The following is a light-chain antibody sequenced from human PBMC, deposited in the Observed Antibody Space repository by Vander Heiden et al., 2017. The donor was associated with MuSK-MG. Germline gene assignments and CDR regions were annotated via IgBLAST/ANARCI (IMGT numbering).Light chain of an antibody. CDR1: NIGRKA. CDR2: DDT. Sequence: SYVVTQPPPVSVAPGQTARITCGGDNIGRKAVHWYQQRPGQAPVLVVYDDTDRPSGIPERFSGSNSGNTATLTISRVEAGDDADYYCQVWDSSTDHSVFGPGTKVTVL. CDR3: QVWDSSTDHSV. V-gene: IGLV3-21*02. J-gene: IGLJ1*01.